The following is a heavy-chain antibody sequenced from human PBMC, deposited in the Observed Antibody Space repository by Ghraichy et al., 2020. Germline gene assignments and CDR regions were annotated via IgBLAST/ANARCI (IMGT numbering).Heavy chain of an antibody. CDR1: GGSIGSYY. Sequence: SETLSLTCTVSGGSIGSYYWSWIRQPPGKGLEWIGYIYYSGSTNYNPSLKSRVTISVDTSKNQLSLKVNSVTAADTAMYYCARDREDSYAYGASDYWGQGTLVTVSS. V-gene: IGHV4-59*12. D-gene: IGHD5-18*01. J-gene: IGHJ4*02. CDR2: IYYSGST. CDR3: ARDREDSYAYGASDY.